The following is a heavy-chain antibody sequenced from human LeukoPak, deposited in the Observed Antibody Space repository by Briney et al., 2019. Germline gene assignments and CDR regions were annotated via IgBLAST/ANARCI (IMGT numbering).Heavy chain of an antibody. J-gene: IGHJ4*02. CDR1: GITLSSYA. V-gene: IGHV3-23*01. D-gene: IGHD3-22*01. CDR2: ISESGAGT. Sequence: PGGSLRLSCAASGITLSSYAMNWVRQAPGKGLEWVSSISESGAGTYYADSVKGRSTISRDNSKNTLYLQMNSLRAEDTAVYYCAKMARNYYDSSGPLDYWCQGTLVTVSS. CDR3: AKMARNYYDSSGPLDY.